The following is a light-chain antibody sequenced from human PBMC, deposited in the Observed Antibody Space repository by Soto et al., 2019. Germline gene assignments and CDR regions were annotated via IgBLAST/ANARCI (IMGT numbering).Light chain of an antibody. J-gene: IGLJ3*02. CDR2: RNS. V-gene: IGLV1-40*01. CDR1: SSNIGAGYD. CDR3: QSYDSSLRGSV. Sequence: QPVLTQPPSVSGAPGQRVTISCTGSSSNIGAGYDVHWYQQLPGTAPKLLIYRNSNRPSGVPDRFSGSKSGTSASLAITGLQAEDEADYYCQSYDSSLRGSVFGGGTKLTVL.